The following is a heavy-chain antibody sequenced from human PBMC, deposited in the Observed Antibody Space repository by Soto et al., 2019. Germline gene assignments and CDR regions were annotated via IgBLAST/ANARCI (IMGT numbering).Heavy chain of an antibody. D-gene: IGHD6-6*01. Sequence: GSLRLSCAASVFTCSSYSMNWVRQAPGKGLEWVSSISSSSSYIYYADSVKGRFTISRDNAKNSLYLQMNSLRAEDTAVYYCARAGEYSSSSFDYWGQGTLVTVSS. CDR3: ARAGEYSSSSFDY. V-gene: IGHV3-21*01. J-gene: IGHJ4*02. CDR2: ISSSSSYI. CDR1: VFTCSSYS.